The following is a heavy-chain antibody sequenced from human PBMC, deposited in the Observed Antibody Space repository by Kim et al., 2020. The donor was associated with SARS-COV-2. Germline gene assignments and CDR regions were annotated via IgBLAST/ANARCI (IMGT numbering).Heavy chain of an antibody. CDR3: ARRSMGNWFDP. Sequence: NYYNPSLKSRVTISVDTSKNQFSLKLSSVTAADTAVYYCARRSMGNWFDPWGQGTLVTVSS. V-gene: IGHV4-39*07. J-gene: IGHJ5*02. D-gene: IGHD3-16*01. CDR2: N.